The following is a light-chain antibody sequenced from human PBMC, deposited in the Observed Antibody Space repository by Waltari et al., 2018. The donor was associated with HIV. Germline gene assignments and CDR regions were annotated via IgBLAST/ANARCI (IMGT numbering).Light chain of an antibody. J-gene: IGLJ2*01. CDR2: ETN. CDR3: CSYAGRSTFVL. V-gene: IGLV2-23*02. CDR1: SRDVSTYKI. Sequence: QSALTQPASVSGSPGQSITISCNETSRDVSTYKIVSCYQQHPGKLPKLIIYETNKRPEGVSNPFSGSNSGNMASLTISGLQAEDEAFYHCCSYAGRSTFVLFGGGTKLTVL.